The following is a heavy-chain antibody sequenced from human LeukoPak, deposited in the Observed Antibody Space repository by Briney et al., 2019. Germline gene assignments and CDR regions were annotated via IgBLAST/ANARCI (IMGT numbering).Heavy chain of an antibody. CDR3: ARYYDILSNMDV. Sequence: SETLSLTCTVSGGTINSGEHYWGWIRQTPGKGLEWIGYIYHNGRTYSNPSLKSRLDLSVDTSKNQFSLKLTSVTVADTALYYCARYYDILSNMDVWGKGTTVTVCS. D-gene: IGHD3-9*01. CDR2: IYHNGRT. CDR1: GGTINSGEHY. J-gene: IGHJ6*03. V-gene: IGHV4-30-4*08.